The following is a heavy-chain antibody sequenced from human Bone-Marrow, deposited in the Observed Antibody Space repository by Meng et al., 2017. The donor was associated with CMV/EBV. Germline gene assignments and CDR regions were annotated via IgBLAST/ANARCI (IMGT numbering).Heavy chain of an antibody. CDR3: ARPRGTVTTYVVENYYYGMDV. Sequence: ASVKVSCKASGYTFTGYYMHWVRQAPGQGLEWMGWINPNSGGTNYAQKFQGRVTMTRDTSISTAYMELSRLRSDDTAGYYCARPRGTVTTYVVENYYYGMDVWGQGTTVTVSS. J-gene: IGHJ6*02. CDR2: INPNSGGT. V-gene: IGHV1-2*02. D-gene: IGHD4-17*01. CDR1: GYTFTGYY.